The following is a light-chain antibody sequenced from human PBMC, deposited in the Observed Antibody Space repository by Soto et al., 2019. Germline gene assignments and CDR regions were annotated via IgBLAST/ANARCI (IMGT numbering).Light chain of an antibody. CDR2: DAS. J-gene: IGKJ1*01. Sequence: EIVLTQSPAALSLSPGERATLSCRASQSVGDSLTWYQHKPGQAPRLLIFDASTSATGIPDRFSGTGTGTDFTLTISSLEPADCTVDYCQQRKNWSWTFGQGTRVEIK. CDR3: QQRKNWSWT. CDR1: QSVGDS. V-gene: IGKV3-11*01.